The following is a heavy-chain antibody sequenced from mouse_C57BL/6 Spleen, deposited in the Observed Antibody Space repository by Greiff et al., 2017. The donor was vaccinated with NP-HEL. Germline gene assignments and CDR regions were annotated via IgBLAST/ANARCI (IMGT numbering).Heavy chain of an antibody. Sequence: QVQLQQPGAELVMPGASVKLSCKASGYTFTSYWMHWVKQRPGQGLEWIGEIDPSDSYTNYNQKFKGKSTLTVDKSSSTAYMQLSSLTSEDSAVYYCARSDSSGPSWFAYWGQGTLVTVSA. CDR1: GYTFTSYW. J-gene: IGHJ3*01. D-gene: IGHD3-2*02. CDR3: ARSDSSGPSWFAY. CDR2: IDPSDSYT. V-gene: IGHV1-69*01.